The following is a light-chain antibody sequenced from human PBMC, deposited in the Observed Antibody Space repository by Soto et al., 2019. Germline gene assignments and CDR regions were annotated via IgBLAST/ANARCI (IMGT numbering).Light chain of an antibody. J-gene: IGLJ3*02. CDR2: GNI. CDR3: QSYDSSLVAWV. CDR1: SSNLGTGYD. Sequence: QLVLTQPPSVSGAPGQRVTIPCTGNSSNLGTGYDVNWYQQLPQTAPKLLIYGNINRPSGVPDRFSGSKSGTSASLAITGIQAEDEADYFCQSYDSSLVAWVFGGGTKLTVL. V-gene: IGLV1-40*01.